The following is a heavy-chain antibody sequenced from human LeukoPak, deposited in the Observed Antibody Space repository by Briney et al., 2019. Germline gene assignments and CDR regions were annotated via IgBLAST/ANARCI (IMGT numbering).Heavy chain of an antibody. CDR1: GYTFTGYY. D-gene: IGHD4/OR15-4a*01. CDR2: INPNSGGT. J-gene: IGHJ4*02. V-gene: IGHV1-2*06. Sequence: ASVKVSCKASGYTFTGYYMHWVRQAPGQGLEWMGRINPNSGGTNYAQKFQGRVTMTRDTSISTAYMELSRLRSDDTAVYYCAFLGANFYPFDYWGQGTLVTVSS. CDR3: AFLGANFYPFDY.